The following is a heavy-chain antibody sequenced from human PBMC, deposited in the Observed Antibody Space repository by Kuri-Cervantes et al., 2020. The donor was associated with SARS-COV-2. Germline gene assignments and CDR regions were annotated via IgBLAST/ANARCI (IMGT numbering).Heavy chain of an antibody. CDR2: IIPIFGTA. CDR1: GGTFSSYA. V-gene: IGHV1-69*13. Sequence: SVKVSCKASGGTFSSYAISWVRQAPGQGLEWMGGIIPIFGTANYAQKFQGRVTITADESTSTAYMELSSLRSEDTAVYYCARGRDNWNYWDVWGQGTTVTVSS. D-gene: IGHD1-7*01. CDR3: ARGRDNWNYWDV. J-gene: IGHJ6*02.